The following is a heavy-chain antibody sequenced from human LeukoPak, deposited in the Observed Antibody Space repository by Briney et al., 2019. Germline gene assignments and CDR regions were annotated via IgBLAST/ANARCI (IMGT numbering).Heavy chain of an antibody. D-gene: IGHD6-6*01. CDR1: GYTFTGYY. CDR2: ISAYNGNT. CDR3: ARVIAARAGSYYYYYYMDV. V-gene: IGHV1-18*04. J-gene: IGHJ6*03. Sequence: ASVKVSCKAFGYTFTGYYMHWVRQAPGQGLEWMGWISAYNGNTNYAQKLQGRVTMTTDTSTSTAYMELRSLRSDDTAVYYCARVIAARAGSYYYYYYMDVWGKGTTVTVSS.